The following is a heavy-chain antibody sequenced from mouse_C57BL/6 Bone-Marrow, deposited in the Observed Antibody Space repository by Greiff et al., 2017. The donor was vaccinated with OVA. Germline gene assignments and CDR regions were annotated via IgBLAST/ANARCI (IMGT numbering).Heavy chain of an antibody. J-gene: IGHJ1*03. Sequence: EVKLVESGEGLVKPGGSLKLSCAASGFTFSSYAMSWVRQTPEKRLEWVAYISSGGDYIYYADTVKGRFTISRDNARNTLYLQMSSLKSEDTAMYYCTRERPYYYGSSYNWYFDVWGTGTTVTVSS. D-gene: IGHD1-1*01. CDR3: TRERPYYYGSSYNWYFDV. V-gene: IGHV5-9-1*02. CDR2: ISSGGDYI. CDR1: GFTFSSYA.